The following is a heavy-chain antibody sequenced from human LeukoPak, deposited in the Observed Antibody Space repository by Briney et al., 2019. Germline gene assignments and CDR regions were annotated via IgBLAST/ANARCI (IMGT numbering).Heavy chain of an antibody. D-gene: IGHD3-16*02. Sequence: TGGSLRLSCAASGFTFSDYYMSWIRQAPGKGLEWVSYISSSGSTIYYADSVKGRFTISRDNAKNSLYLQMNSLRAEDTAVYYCARGVIPYYCYGMDVWGQGTTVTVSS. CDR2: ISSSGSTI. J-gene: IGHJ6*02. CDR3: ARGVIPYYCYGMDV. CDR1: GFTFSDYY. V-gene: IGHV3-11*01.